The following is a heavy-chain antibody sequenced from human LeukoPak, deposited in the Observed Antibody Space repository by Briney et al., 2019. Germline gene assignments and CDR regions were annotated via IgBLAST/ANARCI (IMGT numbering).Heavy chain of an antibody. CDR1: GGTFSSYA. V-gene: IGHV1-69*01. Sequence: SVKVSCKASGGTFSSYAISWVRQAPRQGLEWMGGIIPIFGTANYAQKFQGRVTITADESTSTAYMELSSLRSEDTAVYYCARMEGPGVILDSPFDYWGQGTLVTVSS. J-gene: IGHJ4*02. D-gene: IGHD3-10*01. CDR2: IIPIFGTA. CDR3: ARMEGPGVILDSPFDY.